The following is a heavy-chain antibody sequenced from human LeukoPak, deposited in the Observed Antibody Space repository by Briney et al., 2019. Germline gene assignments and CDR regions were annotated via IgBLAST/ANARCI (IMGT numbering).Heavy chain of an antibody. D-gene: IGHD5-12*01. V-gene: IGHV4-39*07. CDR2: IYYSGST. Sequence: SQTLSLSCTVSGGSISTSRYYWGWFRQPPGKGLECIGNIYYSGSTNYNPPLKSRVTISVDKSKNQFSLKLSSVTAADTAVYYCARNPASGYGVPFAFDIWGQGTMVTVSS. CDR3: ARNPASGYGVPFAFDI. CDR1: GGSISTSRYY. J-gene: IGHJ3*02.